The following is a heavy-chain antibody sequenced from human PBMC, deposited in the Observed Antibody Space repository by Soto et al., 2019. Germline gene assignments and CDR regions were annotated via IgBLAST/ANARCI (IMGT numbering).Heavy chain of an antibody. CDR1: GGSISSGGYY. D-gene: IGHD3-9*01. CDR2: IYYSGST. V-gene: IGHV4-31*03. Sequence: QVQLQESGPGLVKPSQTLSLTCTVSGGSISSGGYYWSWIRQHPGKGLEWIGYIYYSGSTYYNPSLQSRVTISVDTSKNQFSLKLSSVTAADTAVYYCARETLNYDILTGYSDWGQGTLVTVSS. J-gene: IGHJ4*02. CDR3: ARETLNYDILTGYSD.